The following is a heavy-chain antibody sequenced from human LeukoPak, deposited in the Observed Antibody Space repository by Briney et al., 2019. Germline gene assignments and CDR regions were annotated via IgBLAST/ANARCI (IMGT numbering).Heavy chain of an antibody. CDR2: LNQDADRE. V-gene: IGHV3-7*01. Sequence: PGGSLRLSCAASGFNFRAYWMNWARQAPGKGLEWVASLNQDADREYYVDSVKGRFTISRDNAKNSLYLQMDSLRVEDTAVYYCARATTASARDHWGQGTLVTVSS. CDR1: GFNFRAYW. CDR3: ARATTASARDH. J-gene: IGHJ4*02. D-gene: IGHD1-14*01.